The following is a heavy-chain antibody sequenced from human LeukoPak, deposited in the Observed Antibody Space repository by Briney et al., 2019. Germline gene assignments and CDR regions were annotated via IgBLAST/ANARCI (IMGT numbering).Heavy chain of an antibody. CDR1: GDSISSSSNY. Sequence: SETLSLTCTVSGDSISSSSNYWDWIRQPPGKGLEWIGSNNYRGTTYYNPSLKSRVTISIDTSKNQVSLRLSSVTAADTAVYYCASREVLSGSYYKEDYWGQGTLVTVSS. J-gene: IGHJ4*02. CDR3: ASREVLSGSYYKEDY. CDR2: NNYRGTT. D-gene: IGHD3-10*01. V-gene: IGHV4-39*01.